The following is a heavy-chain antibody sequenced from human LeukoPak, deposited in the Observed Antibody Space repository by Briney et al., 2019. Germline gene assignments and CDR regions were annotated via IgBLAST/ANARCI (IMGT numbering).Heavy chain of an antibody. Sequence: GGSLRLSCAASGFTSSSYAMSWVRQAPGKGLEWVSAISGSGGSTYYADSVKGRFTISRDNSKNTLYLQMNSLRAEDTAVHYCAKDAVVTPWVYGMDVWGQGTTVTVSS. CDR1: GFTSSSYA. D-gene: IGHD4-23*01. J-gene: IGHJ6*02. CDR3: AKDAVVTPWVYGMDV. V-gene: IGHV3-23*01. CDR2: ISGSGGST.